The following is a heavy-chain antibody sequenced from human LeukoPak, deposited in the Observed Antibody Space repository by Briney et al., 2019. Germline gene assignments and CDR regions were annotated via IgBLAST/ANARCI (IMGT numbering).Heavy chain of an antibody. J-gene: IGHJ4*02. D-gene: IGHD6-19*01. CDR2: IYYSGST. V-gene: IGHV4-39*01. CDR3: ARPSSGGFDY. CDR1: GGSISSSSYY. Sequence: SETLSLTCTVSGGSISSSSYYWGWIRQPPGQGLEWIGSIYYSGSTYYNPSLKSRVTISVDTSKNQFSLKLSSVTAADTAVYYCARPSSGGFDYWGQGTLVTVSS.